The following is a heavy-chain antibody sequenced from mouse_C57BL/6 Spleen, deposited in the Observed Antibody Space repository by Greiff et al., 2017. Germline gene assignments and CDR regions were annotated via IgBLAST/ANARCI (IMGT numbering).Heavy chain of an antibody. CDR1: GYSITSGYY. Sequence: EVQLQESGPGLVKPSQSLSLTCSVTGYSITSGYYWNWIRQFPGNKLEWMGYISYDGSNNYNPSLKNRISITRDTSKNQFFLKLNAVTTEDTATYYCARQYEDYAMDYWGQGTSVTVSS. J-gene: IGHJ4*01. D-gene: IGHD2-14*01. CDR2: ISYDGSN. CDR3: ARQYEDYAMDY. V-gene: IGHV3-6*01.